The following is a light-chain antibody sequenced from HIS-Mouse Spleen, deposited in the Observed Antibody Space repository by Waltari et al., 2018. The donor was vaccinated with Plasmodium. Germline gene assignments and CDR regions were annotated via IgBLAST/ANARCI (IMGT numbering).Light chain of an antibody. Sequence: EIVMTQSPATLSVSPGERATLSCRASQSVSSNLAWYQQKPGQAPRLLIYGASTRSTGIPARFSGSGSGTGYTLTISSLQSEDFAVYYCQQYKNWSFTFGPGTKVDIK. CDR2: GAS. V-gene: IGKV3-15*01. CDR1: QSVSSN. CDR3: QQYKNWSFT. J-gene: IGKJ3*01.